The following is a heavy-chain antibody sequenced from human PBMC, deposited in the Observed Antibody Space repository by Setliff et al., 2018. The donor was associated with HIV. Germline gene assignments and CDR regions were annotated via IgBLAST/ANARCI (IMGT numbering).Heavy chain of an antibody. D-gene: IGHD6-13*01. J-gene: IGHJ4*02. CDR2: IHPSGGST. Sequence: ASVKVSCKASGYTFTSYYIHWVRQAPGQGLEWMGVIHPSGGSTSYAQSFQDRVTMTRDTSTSTVYMELSSLRSEDTAVYHCARIERQYSSRYFFDYWGQGTLVTVSS. V-gene: IGHV1-46*01. CDR3: ARIERQYSSRYFFDY. CDR1: GYTFTSYY.